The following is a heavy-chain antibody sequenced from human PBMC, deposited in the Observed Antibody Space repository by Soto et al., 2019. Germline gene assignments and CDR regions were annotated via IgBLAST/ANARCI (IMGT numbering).Heavy chain of an antibody. CDR2: VYYSGTT. CDR3: ARTTAVPNTLRSRYFFDD. V-gene: IGHV4-61*01. J-gene: IGHJ4*02. D-gene: IGHD4-17*01. Sequence: PSETLSLTCSFSVGSVSNKTYYWRWIRQPPGKRLEWIGYVYYSGTTNYNPSLKSRVTISVDLSKNQFSLRLSSVTTADTALYYCARTTAVPNTLRSRYFFDDWGQGTLHNVSS. CDR1: VGSVSNKTYY.